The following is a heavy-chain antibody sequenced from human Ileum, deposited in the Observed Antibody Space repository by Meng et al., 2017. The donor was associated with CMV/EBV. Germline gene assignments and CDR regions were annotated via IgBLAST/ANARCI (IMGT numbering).Heavy chain of an antibody. CDR2: IKQDGSDK. CDR3: GRDTRGSGIEY. CDR1: GFTFSGYW. D-gene: IGHD3-10*01. J-gene: IGHJ4*02. Sequence: GESLKISCAASGFTFSGYWISWVRQAPGKRLDWVANIKQDGSDKYYVDSVKGRFTISRDNAKNSLYLQMNSLRAEDTAVYYCGRDTRGSGIEYWGQGTLVTVSS. V-gene: IGHV3-7*01.